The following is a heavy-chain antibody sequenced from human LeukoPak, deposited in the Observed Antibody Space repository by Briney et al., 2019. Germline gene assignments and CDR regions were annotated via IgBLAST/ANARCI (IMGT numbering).Heavy chain of an antibody. CDR2: LYYSGST. CDR1: GGSIRSYY. J-gene: IGHJ3*02. V-gene: IGHV4-59*08. Sequence: SETLSLTCTVSGGSIRSYYWSWIRQPPGKGLEWFGYLYYSGSTNYNPSLKSRVTISVDTSKNQVSLKLTSVTAADTAVYYCARPQTPMAAYDAFDIWGQGAMATVSS. D-gene: IGHD5-18*01. CDR3: ARPQTPMAAYDAFDI.